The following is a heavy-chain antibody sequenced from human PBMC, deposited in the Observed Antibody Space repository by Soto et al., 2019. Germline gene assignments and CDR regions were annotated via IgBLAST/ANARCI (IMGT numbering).Heavy chain of an antibody. Sequence: PSETLSLTCTVSGGSISSYYWSWIRQPPGKGLEWIGYIYYSGSTNYNPSLKSRVTISVDTSKNQFSLKLSSVTAADTAVYYCARGWFGELSYYYGMDVWGQGTTVTVSS. CDR3: ARGWFGELSYYYGMDV. CDR2: IYYSGST. CDR1: GGSISSYY. V-gene: IGHV4-59*01. D-gene: IGHD3-10*01. J-gene: IGHJ6*02.